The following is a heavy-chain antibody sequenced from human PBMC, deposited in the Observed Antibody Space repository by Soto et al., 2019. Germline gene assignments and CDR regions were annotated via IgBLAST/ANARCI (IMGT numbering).Heavy chain of an antibody. Sequence: ASVKVSCKASGYTFTSYGISWVRQAPGQGLEWMGWISAYNGNTNYAQKLQGRVTMTTDTSTRTAYMELRSLRSDDTAVYYCARDVTAAGIYYYYGMDVWGQGTTVTVSS. D-gene: IGHD6-13*01. CDR1: GYTFTSYG. CDR3: ARDVTAAGIYYYYGMDV. CDR2: ISAYNGNT. J-gene: IGHJ6*02. V-gene: IGHV1-18*01.